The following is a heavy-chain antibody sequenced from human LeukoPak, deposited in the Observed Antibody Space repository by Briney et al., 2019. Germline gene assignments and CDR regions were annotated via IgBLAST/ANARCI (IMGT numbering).Heavy chain of an antibody. CDR1: GFTFSSYS. CDR3: ARDSPGSRVGAYGVFDY. J-gene: IGHJ4*02. Sequence: GGSLRLSCAASGFTFSSYSMTWVRQAPGKGLEWVSSISSSSSYIYYADSVKGRFTISRDNAKNSLYLQMNSLRAEDTAVYYCARDSPGSRVGAYGVFDYWGQGTLVTVSS. CDR2: ISSSSSYI. D-gene: IGHD1-26*01. V-gene: IGHV3-21*01.